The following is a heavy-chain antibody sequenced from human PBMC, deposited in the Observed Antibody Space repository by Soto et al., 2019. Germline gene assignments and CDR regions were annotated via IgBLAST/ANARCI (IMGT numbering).Heavy chain of an antibody. CDR1: GGTFSSYA. D-gene: IGHD3-10*01. J-gene: IGHJ6*02. CDR2: IIPIFGTA. Sequence: SVKVSCKASGGTFSSYAISWVRQAPGQGLEWMGGIIPIFGTANYARKFQGRVTITADESTSTAYMELSSLRSEDTAVYYCARGIVGYYGSGSYGYYYGMDVWGQGTTVTVSS. V-gene: IGHV1-69*13. CDR3: ARGIVGYYGSGSYGYYYGMDV.